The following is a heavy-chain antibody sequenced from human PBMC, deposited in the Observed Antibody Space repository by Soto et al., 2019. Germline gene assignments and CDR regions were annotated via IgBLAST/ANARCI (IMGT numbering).Heavy chain of an antibody. CDR1: GYTFTSYG. V-gene: IGHV1-18*01. Sequence: QVQLVQSGAEVKKPGASVKVSCKASGYTFTSYGISWVRQAPGQGLEWMGWISAYNGNTNYAQKREGRVTITTDTSTSTAYMGLRSLRSDDTAVYYCARAHRSSWYAPWGQGTLVTVSS. D-gene: IGHD6-13*01. J-gene: IGHJ5*02. CDR2: ISAYNGNT. CDR3: ARAHRSSWYAP.